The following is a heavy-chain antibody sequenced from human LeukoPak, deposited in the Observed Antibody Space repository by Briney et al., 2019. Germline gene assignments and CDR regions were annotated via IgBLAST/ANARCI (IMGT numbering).Heavy chain of an antibody. CDR1: GDSVSGNSAA. CDR3: ARDRKVGATYHYYYGMDV. V-gene: IGHV6-1*01. CDR2: TYYRSKWYN. J-gene: IGHJ6*02. Sequence: SQTLSLTCAISGDSVSGNSAAWNWIRQSPSRGLEWLGRTYYRSKWYNDYAVSVKSRITINPDTSKNQFSLQLDSVTPEDTAVYYCARDRKVGATYHYYYGMDVWGQGTTVTVSS. D-gene: IGHD1-26*01.